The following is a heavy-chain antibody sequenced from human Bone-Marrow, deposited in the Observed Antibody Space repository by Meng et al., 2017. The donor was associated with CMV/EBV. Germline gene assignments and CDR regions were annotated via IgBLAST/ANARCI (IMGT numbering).Heavy chain of an antibody. CDR1: GFIFSNYA. CDR3: AKDPGSGYWVY. D-gene: IGHD3-22*01. J-gene: IGHJ4*01. Sequence: DVELLESGGGLEEPGGSLRLSCGASGFIFSNYAMSWVRQAPGKGLEWVSALSATGGNTYYADSVKGRFTVSRDNSKNIMYLQMNNLRGEDTARYYCAKDPGSGYWVYWGQGTLVTVSS. V-gene: IGHV3-23*01. CDR2: LSATGGNT.